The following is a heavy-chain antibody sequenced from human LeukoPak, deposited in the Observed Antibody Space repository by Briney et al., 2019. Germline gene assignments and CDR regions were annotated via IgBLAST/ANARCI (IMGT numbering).Heavy chain of an antibody. CDR2: ISSSGSTI. Sequence: KPGGSLRLSCAASGFTFSDYYMSWIRQAPGKGLEWVSYISSSGSTIYYADSVKGRFTISRDNAKSSLYLQMNSLRAEDTAVYYCATWGLGYCSSTSCYSFDYWGQGTLVTVSS. CDR1: GFTFSDYY. J-gene: IGHJ4*02. D-gene: IGHD2-2*01. V-gene: IGHV3-11*04. CDR3: ATWGLGYCSSTSCYSFDY.